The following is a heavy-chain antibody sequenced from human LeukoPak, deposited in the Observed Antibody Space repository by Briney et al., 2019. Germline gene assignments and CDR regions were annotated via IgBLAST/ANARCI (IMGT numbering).Heavy chain of an antibody. CDR1: GYTFTGYY. CDR3: ARDLRYYGSGSYRY. D-gene: IGHD3-10*01. V-gene: IGHV1-2*06. J-gene: IGHJ4*02. Sequence: ASVKVSCKASGYTFTGYYMHWARQAPGQGLECMGRINPNSGGTNYAQKFQGRVTMTRDTSISTAYMELSRLRSDDTAVYYCARDLRYYGSGSYRYWGQGTLVTVSS. CDR2: INPNSGGT.